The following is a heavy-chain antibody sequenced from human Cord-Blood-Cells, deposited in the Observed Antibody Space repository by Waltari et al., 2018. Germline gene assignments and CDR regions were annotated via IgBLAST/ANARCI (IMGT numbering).Heavy chain of an antibody. J-gene: IGHJ4*02. CDR3: ARDHYGSGSYYDY. CDR2: IKQDGSEK. V-gene: IGHV3-7*01. D-gene: IGHD3-10*01. CDR1: GFTFSSYW. Sequence: EVQLVESGGGLVQPGGSLRLSCAASGFTFSSYWMSWVRQAPGKGLEGVANIKQDGSEKYYVDSVKGRFTISRDNAKNSLYLQMNSLRAEDTAVYYCARDHYGSGSYYDYWGQGTLVTVSS.